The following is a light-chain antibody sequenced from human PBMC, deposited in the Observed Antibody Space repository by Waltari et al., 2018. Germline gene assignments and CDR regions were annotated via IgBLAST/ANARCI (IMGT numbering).Light chain of an antibody. V-gene: IGKV3-20*01. Sequence: EIVLTQSPGTLSLSPGERVTLSCKASQSVSSSYLAWFQQKPGQTPRLLIYGASTRASVIPDRFSGSGSGTDFTLTINRLQPEDFAVYSCHQYGNSPFTFGQGT. J-gene: IGKJ5*01. CDR1: QSVSSSY. CDR3: HQYGNSPFT. CDR2: GAS.